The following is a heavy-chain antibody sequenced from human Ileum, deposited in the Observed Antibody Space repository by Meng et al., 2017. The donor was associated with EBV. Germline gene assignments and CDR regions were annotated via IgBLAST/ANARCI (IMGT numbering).Heavy chain of an antibody. Sequence: QWQLRESGPALVKPSGPLSLTCAVSGDSISSHRWWGWVRQPPTKGPEWIGEIFHVGTGNYNPSLKSRVTISMDTSKNPISLGLTSVTAADTAVYYCAARVGGSYSGFDLWGQGTLVTVSS. V-gene: IGHV4-4*02. CDR3: AARVGGSYSGFDL. CDR1: GDSISSHRW. J-gene: IGHJ4*02. D-gene: IGHD1-26*01. CDR2: IFHVGTG.